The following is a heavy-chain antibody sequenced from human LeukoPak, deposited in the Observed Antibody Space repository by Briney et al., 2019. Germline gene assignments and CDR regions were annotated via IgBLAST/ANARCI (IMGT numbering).Heavy chain of an antibody. Sequence: PGGSLRLSCAASGFTFSSYSMNWVRQAPGKGLEWVSSISSSSSYIYYADSVKGRFNISRDNAKNSLYLQMNSLRAEETAVYYCARAIIRSGGRRPFDYSGQGTLVTVSS. D-gene: IGHD2-8*02. V-gene: IGHV3-21*01. CDR2: ISSSSSYI. CDR3: ARAIIRSGGRRPFDY. CDR1: GFTFSSYS. J-gene: IGHJ4*02.